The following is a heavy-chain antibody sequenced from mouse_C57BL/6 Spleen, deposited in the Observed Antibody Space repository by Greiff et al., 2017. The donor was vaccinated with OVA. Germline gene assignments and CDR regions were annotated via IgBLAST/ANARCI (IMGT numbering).Heavy chain of an antibody. CDR3: ARGFPMDY. CDR2: IDPSDSYT. CDR1: GYTFTSYW. J-gene: IGHJ4*01. Sequence: VQLQQPGAELVMPGASVKLSCKASGYTFTSYWMHWVKQRPGQGLEWIGEIDPSDSYTNYNQKFKGKSTLTVDKSSSTAYMQLSSLTSEDSAVYYCARGFPMDYWGQGTSVTVSS. V-gene: IGHV1-69*01.